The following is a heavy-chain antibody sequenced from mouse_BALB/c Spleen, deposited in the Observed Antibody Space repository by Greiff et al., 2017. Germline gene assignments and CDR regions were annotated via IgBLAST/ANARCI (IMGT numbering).Heavy chain of an antibody. CDR3: ARDYGSIDAMDY. CDR2: IYPYNGGT. D-gene: IGHD1-1*01. CDR1: GYTFTDYN. Sequence: VQLQQSGPELVKPGASVKISCKASGYTFTDYNMHWVKQSHGKSLEWIGYIYPYNGGTGYNQKFKSKATLTVDNSSSTAYMELRSLTSEDSAVYYCARDYGSIDAMDYWGQGTSVTVSS. J-gene: IGHJ4*01. V-gene: IGHV1S29*02.